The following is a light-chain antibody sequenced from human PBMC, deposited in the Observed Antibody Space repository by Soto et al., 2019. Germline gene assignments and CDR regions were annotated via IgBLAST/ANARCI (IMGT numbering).Light chain of an antibody. Sequence: QSALTQPASVSGSPGQSITISCTGTSSDVGRYNYVSWYQQHADKPPKPMNYDVSNRLSGGSKRFSGSNSGNTASLTISGLQTEDEADYFCSSYPTRSTYVFGTGTKLAVL. CDR3: SSYPTRSTYV. J-gene: IGLJ1*01. V-gene: IGLV2-14*01. CDR2: DVS. CDR1: SSDVGRYNY.